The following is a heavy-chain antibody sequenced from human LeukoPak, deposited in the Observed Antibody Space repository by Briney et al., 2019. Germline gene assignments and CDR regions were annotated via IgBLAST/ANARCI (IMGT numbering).Heavy chain of an antibody. V-gene: IGHV3-48*01. CDR3: ARALGSSGNYWSYYYYMDV. D-gene: IGHD3-22*01. CDR1: GFTFSSYS. CDR2: ISSGSSTI. J-gene: IGHJ6*03. Sequence: GGSLRLSCAASGFTFSSYSMNWVRQAPGKGMEWVSYISSGSSTIYYADSVKGRFTISRDNAKNSLYLQMNSLRAEDTAVYYCARALGSSGNYWSYYYYMDVWGKGTTVTVSS.